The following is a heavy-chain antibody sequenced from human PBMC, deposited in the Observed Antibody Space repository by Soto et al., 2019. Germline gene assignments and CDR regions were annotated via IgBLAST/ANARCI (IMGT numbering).Heavy chain of an antibody. J-gene: IGHJ5*02. CDR1: GGSFSGYY. V-gene: IGHV4-34*01. D-gene: IGHD4-17*01. Sequence: QVQLQQWGAGLLKPSETLSLTCAVYGGSFSGYYWSWIRQPPGKGLEWIGEINHSGSTNYNPSLKSRGTISVDTSKDQFSLKLSSVTAADTAVDYCARADDYGDYVREGWFDPWGQGTLVTVSS. CDR3: ARADDYGDYVREGWFDP. CDR2: INHSGST.